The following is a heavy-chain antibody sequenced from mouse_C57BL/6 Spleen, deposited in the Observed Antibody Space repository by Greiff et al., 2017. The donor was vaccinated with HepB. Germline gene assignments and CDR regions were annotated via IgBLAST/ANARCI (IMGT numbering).Heavy chain of an antibody. D-gene: IGHD1-1*01. J-gene: IGHJ3*01. Sequence: EVKVEESGGGLVKPGGSLKLSCAASGFTFSDYGMHWARQAPEKGLEWVAYISSGSSTIYYADTVKGRFTISRDNAKNTLFLQMTSLRSEDTAMYYCARNYGSSYVWFAYWGQGTLVTVSA. CDR3: ARNYGSSYVWFAY. CDR1: GFTFSDYG. V-gene: IGHV5-17*01. CDR2: ISSGSSTI.